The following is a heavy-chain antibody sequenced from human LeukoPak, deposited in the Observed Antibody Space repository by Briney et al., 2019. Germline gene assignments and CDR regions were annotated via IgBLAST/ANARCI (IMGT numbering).Heavy chain of an antibody. CDR3: AKDQMYYYGSGSYPSLDY. D-gene: IGHD3-10*01. CDR1: GFTFSSYA. J-gene: IGHJ4*02. CDR2: ISGSGGST. Sequence: GGSLRLSCAASGFTFSSYAMNWVRQAPGKGLEWVSAISGSGGSTYYADSVKGRFTISRDNSKNTLYLQMNSLRAEDTAVYYCAKDQMYYYGSGSYPSLDYWGQGTLATVSS. V-gene: IGHV3-23*01.